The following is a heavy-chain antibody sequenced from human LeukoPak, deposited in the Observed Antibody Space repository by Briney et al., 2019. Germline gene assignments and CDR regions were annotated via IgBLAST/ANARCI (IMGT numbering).Heavy chain of an antibody. CDR3: VRGDDYMFDY. D-gene: IGHD4-11*01. CDR1: GGSIASAYW. Sequence: RSETLSLTCAVSGGSIASAYWWSWVRQSPGKGLEWIGEISYSGATNHNPSLKSRVTMSVDKSKNQLSLRVNSVTTADAAVYYCVRGDDYMFDYWGQGTLVTVSS. CDR2: ISYSGAT. J-gene: IGHJ4*02. V-gene: IGHV4-4*02.